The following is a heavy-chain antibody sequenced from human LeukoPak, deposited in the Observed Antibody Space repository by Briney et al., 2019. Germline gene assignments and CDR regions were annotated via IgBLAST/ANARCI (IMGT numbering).Heavy chain of an antibody. CDR2: MNPHSGNT. V-gene: IGHV1-8*03. Sequence: ASVKVSCKASGYTFSNYDINWVRQATGQGLEWMGWMNPHSGNTGYAQKFQGRVTITKNSSISTAYMELSSLRSEDTAVYYCARTYSSGWYDEYFQHWGQGTLVTVSS. CDR3: ARTYSSGWYDEYFQH. D-gene: IGHD6-19*01. CDR1: GYTFSNYD. J-gene: IGHJ1*01.